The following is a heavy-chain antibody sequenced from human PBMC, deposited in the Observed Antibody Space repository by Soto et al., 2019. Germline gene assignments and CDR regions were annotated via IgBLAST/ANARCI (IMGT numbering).Heavy chain of an antibody. V-gene: IGHV4-30-4*08. D-gene: IGHD2-21*02. CDR3: AREDDGGDRAYYGLDV. Sequence: QVQLQQSGPGLVKPSQTLSLTCTVSGGSISYEYYHWTWIRQSPGKGLEWIGYIHYSGSIIYNPSFKSRVTISVDTSKNQFSRPLSSVTAADTAVYFCAREDDGGDRAYYGLDVWGQGTTVTVSS. CDR2: IHYSGSI. CDR1: GGSISYEYYH. J-gene: IGHJ6*02.